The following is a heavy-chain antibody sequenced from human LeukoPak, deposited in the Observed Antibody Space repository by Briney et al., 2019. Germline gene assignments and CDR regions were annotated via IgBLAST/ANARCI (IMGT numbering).Heavy chain of an antibody. D-gene: IGHD2-8*01. J-gene: IGHJ4*02. CDR3: ARNNTLMMYPRGGEDKGFDY. CDR2: IYYSGST. Sequence: SETLSLTCTVSGGSISSSSYYWAWIRQPPGKELEWIGSIYYSGSTHYNPSLKSRVTISVDTSKNEFSLKLTSVTAADTAVYYCARNNTLMMYPRGGEDKGFDYWGQGTLVTVSS. CDR1: GGSISSSSYY. V-gene: IGHV4-39*01.